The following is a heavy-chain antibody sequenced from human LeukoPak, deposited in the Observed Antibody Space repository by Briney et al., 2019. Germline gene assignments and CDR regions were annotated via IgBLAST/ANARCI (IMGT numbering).Heavy chain of an antibody. V-gene: IGHV4-61*08. CDR1: GGSVSSGDYY. CDR2: IYYSGST. J-gene: IGHJ3*02. CDR3: ASIKGDDAFDI. Sequence: SETLSLTCTLSGGSVSSGDYYWSWIRQPPGKGLEWIGYIYYSGSTNYIPSLKSRVTISVDTSKNQFSLKLSSVTAADTAVYYCASIKGDDAFDIWGQGTMVTVSS.